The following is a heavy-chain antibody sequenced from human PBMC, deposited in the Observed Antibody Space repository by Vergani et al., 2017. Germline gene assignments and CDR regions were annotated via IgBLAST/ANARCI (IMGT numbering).Heavy chain of an antibody. Sequence: QLHLQESGPGLVKPSETLSLTCTVSGGSITSSSYYWGWIRQPPGKGLEWIGNIYHSGGAYYNPSLKGRVTISVDTSKNQFSLKLNSVTAADTAVYYCATRSYDRVDYWGKGALVSVSS. V-gene: IGHV4-39*01. CDR3: ATRSYDRVDY. CDR1: GGSITSSSYY. CDR2: IYHSGGA. J-gene: IGHJ4*02. D-gene: IGHD3-3*01.